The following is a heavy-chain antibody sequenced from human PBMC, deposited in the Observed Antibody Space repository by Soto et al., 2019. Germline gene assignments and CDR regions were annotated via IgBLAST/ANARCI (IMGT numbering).Heavy chain of an antibody. D-gene: IGHD2-15*01. CDR3: ARVRLGPRWYPYYFDY. Sequence: SETLSLTCTVSGGSISSSSYYWGWIRQPPGKGLEWIGSIYYSGSTYYNPSLKSRVTISVDTSKNQFSLKLSSVTAADTAVYYCARVRLGPRWYPYYFDYWGKGTLVTVSS. V-gene: IGHV4-39*01. CDR1: GGSISSSSYY. CDR2: IYYSGST. J-gene: IGHJ4*02.